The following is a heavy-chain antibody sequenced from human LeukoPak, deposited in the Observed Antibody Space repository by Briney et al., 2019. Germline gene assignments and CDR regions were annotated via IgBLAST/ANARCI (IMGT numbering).Heavy chain of an antibody. J-gene: IGHJ4*02. V-gene: IGHV1-2*02. CDR1: GYTFTGYY. CDR3: ARPTDYYDSSGYPHY. Sequence: ASVKVSCKASGYTFTGYYMHWVRQAPGQGLEWMGWINPNSGGTNYAQKFQGRVTMTRDTSISTAYMELSRLRSDDTAVYYCARPTDYYDSSGYPHYWGRGTLVTVSS. CDR2: INPNSGGT. D-gene: IGHD3-22*01.